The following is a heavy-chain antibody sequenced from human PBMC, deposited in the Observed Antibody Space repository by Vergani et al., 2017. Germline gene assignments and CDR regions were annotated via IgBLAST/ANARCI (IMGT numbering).Heavy chain of an antibody. CDR3: ARKVIMGFDY. J-gene: IGHJ4*02. V-gene: IGHV3-48*01. CDR1: GFTFSSYS. CDR2: ISSSSSTI. D-gene: IGHD2-21*01. Sequence: EVQLVESRGGLVQPGGSLRLSCAASGFTFSSYSMNWVRQAPGKGLEWVSYISSSSSTIYYADSVKGRFTISRDNAKNSLYLQMNSLRAEDTAVYYCARKVIMGFDYWGQGTLVTVSS.